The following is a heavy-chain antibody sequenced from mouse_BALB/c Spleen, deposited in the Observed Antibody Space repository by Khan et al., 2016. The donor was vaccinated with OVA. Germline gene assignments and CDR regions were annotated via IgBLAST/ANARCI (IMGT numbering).Heavy chain of an antibody. CDR2: ISYSGVT. D-gene: IGHD1-1*01. J-gene: IGHJ2*01. V-gene: IGHV3-2*02. CDR3: ARGNYYGYYFDY. Sequence: SGPGLVKPSQSLSLTCTVTGYSITSGYAWNWIRQFPENKLEWMGYISYSGVTSYTPSLKSRISITRDTSKNQFFLQLTSVTTEDTATYYCARGNYYGYYFDYWGQGTTLTVSS. CDR1: GYSITSGYA.